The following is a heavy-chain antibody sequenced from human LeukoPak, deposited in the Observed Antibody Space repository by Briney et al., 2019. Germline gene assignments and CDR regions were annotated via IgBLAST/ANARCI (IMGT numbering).Heavy chain of an antibody. V-gene: IGHV3-23*01. J-gene: IGHJ3*02. CDR2: ISGSGGST. D-gene: IGHD2-2*02. CDR3: AKVRYCSSTSCYRNDAFDI. CDR1: GFTFSSYA. Sequence: GGSLGLSCAASGFTFSSYAMSWVRQAPGKGLEWVSAISGSGGSTYYADSVKGRFTISRDNSKNTLYLQMDSLRAEDTAVYYCAKVRYCSSTSCYRNDAFDIWGHGTMVTVSS.